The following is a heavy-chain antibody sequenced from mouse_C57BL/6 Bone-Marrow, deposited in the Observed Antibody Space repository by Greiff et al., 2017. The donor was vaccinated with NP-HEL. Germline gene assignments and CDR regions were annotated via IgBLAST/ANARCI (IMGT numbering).Heavy chain of an antibody. CDR1: GYTFTSYG. CDR3: ARHALYAMDY. Sequence: VQLQQSGAELARPGASVKLSCKASGYTFTSYGISWVKQRPGQGLEWIGEIYPRSGNTYYNEKFKGKATLTADKSASTAYMELPSLTSEDSAVYFCARHALYAMDYWGQGTSVTVSS. V-gene: IGHV1-81*01. CDR2: IYPRSGNT. J-gene: IGHJ4*01.